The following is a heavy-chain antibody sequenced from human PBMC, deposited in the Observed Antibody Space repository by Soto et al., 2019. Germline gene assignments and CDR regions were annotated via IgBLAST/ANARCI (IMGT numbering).Heavy chain of an antibody. J-gene: IGHJ4*02. CDR2: ISGGGGTT. D-gene: IGHD6-19*01. Sequence: EVQLLESGGGLVQPGGSLRLSCAASGFTFSSCAMSWVRQAPGKGLEWVSVISGGGGTTYYADSVKGRFTISRDNSNNTVYLQMNGLRAEDTAVYFCAKLYSSGWPNYFDYWGQGTLVTVSS. V-gene: IGHV3-23*01. CDR3: AKLYSSGWPNYFDY. CDR1: GFTFSSCA.